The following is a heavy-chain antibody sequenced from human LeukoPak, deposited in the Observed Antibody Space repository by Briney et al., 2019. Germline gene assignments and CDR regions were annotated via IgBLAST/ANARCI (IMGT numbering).Heavy chain of an antibody. Sequence: GGSLRLSCAASGFTFSSYWMSWVRQAPGKGLEWVANIKQDGSEKYYVDSVKGRFTISRDNAKNTLYLQMNSLRAEDTAVYYCARDGSSWYYYYYMDVWGKGTTVTVSS. CDR2: IKQDGSEK. D-gene: IGHD6-13*01. CDR3: ARDGSSWYYYYYMDV. CDR1: GFTFSSYW. J-gene: IGHJ6*03. V-gene: IGHV3-7*01.